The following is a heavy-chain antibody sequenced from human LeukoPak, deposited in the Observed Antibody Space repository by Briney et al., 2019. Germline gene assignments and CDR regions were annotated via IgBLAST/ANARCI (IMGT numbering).Heavy chain of an antibody. J-gene: IGHJ6*04. CDR1: GGSISSYY. Sequence: SETLSLTCTVSGGSISSYYWSWIRQPPGKGLEWIGYIYYSGSTNYNPSLKSRVTISVDTSKNQFSLKLSSVTAADTAVYYCARTSPYCSGGSCYPVIYYYGMDVWGKGTTVTVSS. CDR3: ARTSPYCSGGSCYPVIYYYGMDV. V-gene: IGHV4-59*01. D-gene: IGHD2-15*01. CDR2: IYYSGST.